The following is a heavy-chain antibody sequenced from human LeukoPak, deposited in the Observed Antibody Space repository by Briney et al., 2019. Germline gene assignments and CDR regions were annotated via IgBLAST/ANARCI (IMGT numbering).Heavy chain of an antibody. V-gene: IGHV4-34*01. Sequence: PSETLSLTCAVYGGSFSGYYWGWIRQPPGKGLEWIGEINHSGSTNYNPSLKSRVTKSVDTSKNQFSLKLSSVTAADTAVYYCARVYNWNYNWFDPWGQGTLVTVSS. CDR2: INHSGST. J-gene: IGHJ5*02. CDR1: GGSFSGYY. CDR3: ARVYNWNYNWFDP. D-gene: IGHD1-7*01.